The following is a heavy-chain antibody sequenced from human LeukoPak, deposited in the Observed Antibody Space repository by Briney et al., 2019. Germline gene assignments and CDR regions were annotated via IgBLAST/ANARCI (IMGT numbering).Heavy chain of an antibody. Sequence: GGSLRLSCAASGFTFSSYAMSWVRQAPGKGLEWVSAISGSGGSTYYADSVKGRFTISRDNSKNTLYLQMNSLRAEDTAVYYCASGYDFWSGYPGYNYWGQGTLVTVSS. V-gene: IGHV3-23*01. CDR2: ISGSGGST. CDR3: ASGYDFWSGYPGYNY. D-gene: IGHD3-3*01. CDR1: GFTFSSYA. J-gene: IGHJ4*02.